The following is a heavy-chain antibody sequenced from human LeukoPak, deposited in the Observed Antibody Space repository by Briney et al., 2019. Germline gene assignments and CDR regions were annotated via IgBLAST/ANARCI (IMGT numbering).Heavy chain of an antibody. V-gene: IGHV1-69*05. Sequence: SVKVSCKASGGTFISYAISWVRQAPGQGREWMGGIIPIFGTANYAQKFQGRVTITTDESTSTAYMELSSLRSEDTAVYYCARVGVTNAFDIWGQGTMVTVSS. J-gene: IGHJ3*02. CDR2: IIPIFGTA. CDR3: ARVGVTNAFDI. D-gene: IGHD2-21*02. CDR1: GGTFISYA.